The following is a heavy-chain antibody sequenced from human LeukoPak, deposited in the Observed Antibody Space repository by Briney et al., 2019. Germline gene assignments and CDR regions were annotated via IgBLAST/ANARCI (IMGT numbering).Heavy chain of an antibody. CDR2: IYYSGST. D-gene: IGHD6-13*01. V-gene: IGHV4-39*01. CDR1: GGSISSSSYY. CDR3: ARRRSSSWYEYYYYGMDV. J-gene: IGHJ6*02. Sequence: SETLSLTCTVSGGSISSSSYYWGWIREPPGKGLEWIGSIYYSGSTYYNPSLKSRVTISVDTSKNQFSLKLSSVTAAGTAVYYCARRRSSSWYEYYYYGMDVWGQGTTVTVSS.